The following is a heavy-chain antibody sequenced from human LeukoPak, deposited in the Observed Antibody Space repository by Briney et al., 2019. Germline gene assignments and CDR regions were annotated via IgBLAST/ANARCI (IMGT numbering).Heavy chain of an antibody. CDR3: ATDGPDYYGSGSYYNYYYYYGMDV. CDR1: GFTFSSYS. D-gene: IGHD3-10*01. J-gene: IGHJ6*04. Sequence: WGSLRLSCAASGFTFSSYSMNWVRQAPGKGLEWVSSISSSSSYIYYADSVKGRFTISRDNAKNSLYLQMNSLRAEDTAVYYCATDGPDYYGSGSYYNYYYYYGMDVWGKGTTVTVSS. CDR2: ISSSSSYI. V-gene: IGHV3-21*01.